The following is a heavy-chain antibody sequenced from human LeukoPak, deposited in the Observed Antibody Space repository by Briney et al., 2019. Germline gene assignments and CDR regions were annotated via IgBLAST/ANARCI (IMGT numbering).Heavy chain of an antibody. CDR3: ASREAARFDY. J-gene: IGHJ4*02. Sequence: GGSLRLSCAVSGFTFSNYSMNWVRQAPGKGLEWVSYVSRTSSTILYADSVKGRFTISRDKAKNSVYLQMNSLRDEDTAVYYCASREAARFDYWGQGALVTVSS. D-gene: IGHD6-6*01. CDR1: GFTFSNYS. CDR2: VSRTSSTI. V-gene: IGHV3-48*02.